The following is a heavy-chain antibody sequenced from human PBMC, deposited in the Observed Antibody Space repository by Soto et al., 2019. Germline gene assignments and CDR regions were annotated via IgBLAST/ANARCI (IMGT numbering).Heavy chain of an antibody. Sequence: GGSLSLSCTASGFSFSSYEMSWVRQAPGKGLEWVSYISSSGCTIYYADSVKGRSTISRDNAKNSLYLQMNSLRAADTAVYYCVRDPNYDGSFDYWGQGTLVTVSS. D-gene: IGHD5-12*01. CDR3: VRDPNYDGSFDY. J-gene: IGHJ4*02. V-gene: IGHV3-48*03. CDR2: ISSSGCTI. CDR1: GFSFSSYE.